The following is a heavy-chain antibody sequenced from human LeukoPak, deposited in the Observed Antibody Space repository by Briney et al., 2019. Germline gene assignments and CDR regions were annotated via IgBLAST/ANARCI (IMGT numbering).Heavy chain of an antibody. D-gene: IGHD1-26*01. V-gene: IGHV3-48*01. J-gene: IGHJ4*02. CDR1: GFMFSAYR. CDR2: ISSTGSTI. CDR3: AKGDTTWELPHDY. Sequence: PGGSLRLSCAASGFMFSAYRMNWVRQVPGRGLEWISDISSTGSTIYYGESMKGRFTISRDNAKNSLHLQMNSLRAEDTAVYYCAKGDTTWELPHDYWGQGTLVTVSS.